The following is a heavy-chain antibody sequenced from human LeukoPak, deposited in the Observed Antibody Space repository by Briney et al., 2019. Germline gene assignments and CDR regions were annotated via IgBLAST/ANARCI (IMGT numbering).Heavy chain of an antibody. CDR2: IYYSGST. V-gene: IGHV4-31*03. CDR1: GGSISSGGYY. CDR3: ARGIEYGDYNERAFDI. Sequence: TLCLTCTVSGGSISSGGYYWSCIRQHPGKGLEWIGYIYYSGSTYYNPSLKSRVTISVDTSKNQFSLKLSSVTAADTAVYYCARGIEYGDYNERAFDIWGHGTLVTVSS. D-gene: IGHD4-17*01. J-gene: IGHJ3*02.